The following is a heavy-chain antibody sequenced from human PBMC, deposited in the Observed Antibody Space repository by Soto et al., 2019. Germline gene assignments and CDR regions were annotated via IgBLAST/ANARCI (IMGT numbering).Heavy chain of an antibody. Sequence: EVQLLESGGGLVQPGGSLRLSCAASGFTFSTNSMTWVRQAPGKGLEWVCGISGGGDSTHYADSVKGRFTISRDTAKNMVYLQLKSLTADDTAVYFCSKWDGSGDQWGQGTLVSVSS. V-gene: IGHV3-23*01. CDR3: SKWDGSGDQ. J-gene: IGHJ5*02. CDR2: ISGGGDST. CDR1: GFTFSTNS. D-gene: IGHD1-26*01.